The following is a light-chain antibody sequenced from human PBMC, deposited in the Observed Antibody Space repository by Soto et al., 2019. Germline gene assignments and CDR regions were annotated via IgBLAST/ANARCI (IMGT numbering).Light chain of an antibody. V-gene: IGLV1-51*01. CDR2: DNS. CDR1: SSNIGDNF. J-gene: IGLJ1*01. Sequence: QSVLTQPPSVSSAPGQKVTISCPGNSSNIGDNFVAWYQQHPGTAPKLLIYDNSERPSGIPDRFSGSKSGTSATLGITGLQTGDEADYYCGTWDTSLNVEVFGTGTKVTVL. CDR3: GTWDTSLNVEV.